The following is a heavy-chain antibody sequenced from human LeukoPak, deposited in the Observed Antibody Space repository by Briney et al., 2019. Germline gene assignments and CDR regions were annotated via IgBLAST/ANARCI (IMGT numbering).Heavy chain of an antibody. D-gene: IGHD5-12*01. CDR1: GYTFTGYY. CDR3: ARDSGYDFFY. J-gene: IGHJ4*02. V-gene: IGHV1-2*02. CDR2: IHPNSGDT. Sequence: ASVKVSCKASGYTFTGYYMYWVRQAPGQGLEWMGWIHPNSGDTNYAQKFQGRVTMTRDTSISTAYMELRRLRSDDTAVYYCARDSGYDFFYWGQGTLVTVSS.